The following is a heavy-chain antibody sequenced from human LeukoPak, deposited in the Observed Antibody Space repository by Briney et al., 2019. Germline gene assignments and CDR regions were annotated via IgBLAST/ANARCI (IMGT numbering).Heavy chain of an antibody. J-gene: IGHJ4*02. D-gene: IGHD3-3*01. CDR3: AREPSGYPYFFDF. CDR2: INPYNSNT. CDR1: GYTFTSYG. V-gene: IGHV1-18*01. Sequence: RASVTLSCTPSGYTFTSYGISWVRQAPGQGLEWMAWINPYNSNTNYAQKLRGRVTMTTDTSTGTAYMELRSLTSDDTAVYYCAREPSGYPYFFDFWGQGTLVTVSS.